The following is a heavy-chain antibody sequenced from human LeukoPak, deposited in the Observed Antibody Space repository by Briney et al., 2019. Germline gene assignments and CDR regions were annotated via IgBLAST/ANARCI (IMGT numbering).Heavy chain of an antibody. Sequence: SETLSLTCTVSGGSISSSSYYWGWIRQPPGEGLEWIGSIYYSGSTYYNPSLKSRVTISVDTSKHQFSLKLSSVTAAVTAVHYCARHGVGATPDYYYMDIWGKGTTVTVSS. CDR3: ARHGVGATPDYYYMDI. CDR2: IYYSGST. D-gene: IGHD1-26*01. CDR1: GGSISSSSYY. V-gene: IGHV4-39*01. J-gene: IGHJ6*03.